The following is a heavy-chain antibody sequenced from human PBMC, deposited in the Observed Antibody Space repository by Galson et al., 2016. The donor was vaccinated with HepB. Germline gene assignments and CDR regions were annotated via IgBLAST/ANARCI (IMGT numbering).Heavy chain of an antibody. D-gene: IGHD2-2*01. CDR2: LSPDGGSP. Sequence: SLRLSCAASGFTFSSYWMHWVRQAPGKGLMWVSRLSPDGGSPIYADSVKGRFTISRDNAKNTLYLQMNSLRAEDTAMYYCARPRTLPASAGMDVWGQGTTVTVSS. V-gene: IGHV3-74*01. J-gene: IGHJ6*02. CDR1: GFTFSSYW. CDR3: ARPRTLPASAGMDV.